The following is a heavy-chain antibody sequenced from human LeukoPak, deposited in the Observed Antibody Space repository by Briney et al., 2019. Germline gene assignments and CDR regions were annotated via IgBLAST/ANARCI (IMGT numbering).Heavy chain of an antibody. D-gene: IGHD3-9*01. J-gene: IGHJ3*02. Sequence: SGGSLRLSCVASGFTFSDYYMSWIRQAPGKGLEWISYITNSGSTTFYADSVKGRFTISRDNAKNSLYLQMNSLRAEDTAVYYCAREGSNYDISTGFYNYAFDIWGQGTTVTVFS. V-gene: IGHV3-11*04. CDR2: ITNSGSTT. CDR3: AREGSNYDISTGFYNYAFDI. CDR1: GFTFSDYY.